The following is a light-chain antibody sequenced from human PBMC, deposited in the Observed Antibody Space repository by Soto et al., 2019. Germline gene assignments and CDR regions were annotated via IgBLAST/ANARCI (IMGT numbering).Light chain of an antibody. J-gene: IGKJ3*01. CDR2: DAS. V-gene: IGKV3-11*01. CDR3: QHRSNWLGT. CDR1: QSVGSF. Sequence: EIVLTQSPATLSLFPGERATLSCRASQSVGSFLAWYQQKSGQTPRLLIYDASNRAPGIPAGFSGSGSGTDFTLTISSLEPEDFAVYYCQHRSNWLGTFGPGTKVDIK.